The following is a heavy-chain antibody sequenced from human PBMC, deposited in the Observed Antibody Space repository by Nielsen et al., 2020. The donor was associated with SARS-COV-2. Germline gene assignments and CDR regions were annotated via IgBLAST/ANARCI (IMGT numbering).Heavy chain of an antibody. D-gene: IGHD3-10*01. J-gene: IGHJ6*02. CDR1: GGSFSGYY. CDR3: ARNRWFGESRYGMDV. Sequence: SETLSLTCAVYGGSFSGYYWSWIRQPPGKGLEWIGEINHSGSTNYNPPLKSRVTISVDTSKNQFSLKLSSVTAADTAVYSCARNRWFGESRYGMDVWGQGTTVTVSS. CDR2: INHSGST. V-gene: IGHV4-34*01.